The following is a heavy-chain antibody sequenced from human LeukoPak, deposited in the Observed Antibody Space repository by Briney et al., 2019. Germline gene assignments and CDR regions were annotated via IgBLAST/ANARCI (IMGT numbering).Heavy chain of an antibody. CDR1: GYRFTSYW. Sequence: GESLKISFKGSGYRFTSYWLGWVRQMSGKGLGGMGIIYPGDSDTRYSPSFQGQVTISADKSISTAYLQWSSLKASDTAMYYCARHPSGIPDYYSGMDVWGQGTTVTV. V-gene: IGHV5-51*01. CDR2: IYPGDSDT. CDR3: ARHPSGIPDYYSGMDV. J-gene: IGHJ6*02. D-gene: IGHD3-10*01.